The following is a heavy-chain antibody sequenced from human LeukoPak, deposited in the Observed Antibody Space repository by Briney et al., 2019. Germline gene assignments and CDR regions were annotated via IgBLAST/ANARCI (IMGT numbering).Heavy chain of an antibody. Sequence: GGSLRLSCAASGFTFSNAWMSWVRQAPGKGLEWVGRIKSKTDGGTTDYAAPVKGRFTISRDDSKNTLYLQMNSLKTEDTAVYYCTTDPRIAARTAENYWGQGTLVTVSS. CDR2: IKSKTDGGTT. D-gene: IGHD6-6*01. CDR3: TTDPRIAARTAENY. V-gene: IGHV3-15*01. J-gene: IGHJ4*02. CDR1: GFTFSNAW.